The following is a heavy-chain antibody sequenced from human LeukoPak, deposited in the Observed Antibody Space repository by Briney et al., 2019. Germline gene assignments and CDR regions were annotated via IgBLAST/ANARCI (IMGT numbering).Heavy chain of an antibody. J-gene: IGHJ4*02. CDR2: VFTSGIISGNT. Sequence: SETLSLTCIVSGGSISSYYWSWIRQPPGKGLEWIGRVFTSGIISGNTNYNPSLKSRVTMSVDTSKNQFSLKLSSVTAADTAVYYCARGVGERWLQLDYFDYWGQGTLVTVSS. D-gene: IGHD5-24*01. CDR1: GGSISSYY. V-gene: IGHV4-4*07. CDR3: ARGVGERWLQLDYFDY.